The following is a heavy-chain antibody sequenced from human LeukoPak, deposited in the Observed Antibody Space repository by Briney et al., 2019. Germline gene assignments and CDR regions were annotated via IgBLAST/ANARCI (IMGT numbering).Heavy chain of an antibody. Sequence: GGSLRLSCAASGFTFSDHYMDWVRRAPGKGLEWVGRTRNKAESYTTEYAASVKGRFTISRDDSKNSLYLQMNSLKTEDTAVYYCARAGATSDYWGQGTLVTVSS. V-gene: IGHV3-72*01. CDR1: GFTFSDHY. CDR3: ARAGATSDY. J-gene: IGHJ4*02. D-gene: IGHD1-26*01. CDR2: TRNKAESYTT.